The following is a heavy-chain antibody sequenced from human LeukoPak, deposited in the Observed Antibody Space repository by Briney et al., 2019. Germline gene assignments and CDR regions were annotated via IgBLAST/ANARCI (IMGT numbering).Heavy chain of an antibody. J-gene: IGHJ4*02. CDR3: ASVSSSWYVDY. Sequence: GGSLRLSCAASGFTFSSYAMHWVRQAPGKGLEWVAVISYDGSNKYYADSVKGRFTISRDNSKNTLYLQMNSLRAEDTAVYYCASVSSSWYVDYWGQGTLVTVSS. CDR1: GFTFSSYA. V-gene: IGHV3-30*04. CDR2: ISYDGSNK. D-gene: IGHD6-13*01.